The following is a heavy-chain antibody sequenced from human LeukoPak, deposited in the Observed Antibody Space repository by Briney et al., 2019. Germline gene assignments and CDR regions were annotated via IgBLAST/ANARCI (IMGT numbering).Heavy chain of an antibody. D-gene: IGHD3/OR15-3a*01. CDR2: INHSGST. CDR3: ARGRGQNYYYYGMDV. Sequence: SETLSHTCAVYGGSFSGYYWSWIRQPPGKGLEWIGEINHSGSTNYNPSLKSRVTISVDTSKNQFSLKLSSVTAADTAVYYCARGRGQNYYYYGMDVWGQGTTVTVSS. V-gene: IGHV4-34*01. J-gene: IGHJ6*02. CDR1: GGSFSGYY.